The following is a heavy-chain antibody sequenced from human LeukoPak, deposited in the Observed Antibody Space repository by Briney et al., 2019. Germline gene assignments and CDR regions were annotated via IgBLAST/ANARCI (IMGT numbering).Heavy chain of an antibody. CDR2: IYYSGST. Sequence: PSETLSLTCTVSGGSISSSSYYWGWIRQPPGKGLEWIGSIYYSGSTYYNPSLKSRVTISVDTSKNQFSLKLSSVTAADTAVYYCARDHGGYYDSSGYSWGQGTLVTVSS. V-gene: IGHV4-39*07. J-gene: IGHJ5*02. CDR3: ARDHGGYYDSSGYS. D-gene: IGHD3-22*01. CDR1: GGSISSSSYY.